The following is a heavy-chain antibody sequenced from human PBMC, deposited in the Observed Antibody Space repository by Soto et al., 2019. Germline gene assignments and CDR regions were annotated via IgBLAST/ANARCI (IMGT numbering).Heavy chain of an antibody. Sequence: GGSLRLSCAASGFTFSSYGMHWVRQAPGKGLEWVAVISYDGSNKYYADSVKGRFTISRDNSKNTLYLQMNGLRAEDTAVYYCAKDGRWLHTPLYYFDYWGQGTLVTVSS. V-gene: IGHV3-30*18. CDR2: ISYDGSNK. J-gene: IGHJ4*02. CDR3: AKDGRWLHTPLYYFDY. CDR1: GFTFSSYG. D-gene: IGHD5-12*01.